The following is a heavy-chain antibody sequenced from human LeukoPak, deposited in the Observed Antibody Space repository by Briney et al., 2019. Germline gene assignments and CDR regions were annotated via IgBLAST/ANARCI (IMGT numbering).Heavy chain of an antibody. Sequence: SETLSLTCTVSGGSISSSSYYWGWIRQPPGKGLEWIGSIYYSGSTYYNPSLKSRVTISVDTSKNQFSLKLSSVTAADTAVYYCARHPGRARDGRPLYYMDVWGKGTTVTISS. V-gene: IGHV4-39*01. CDR1: GGSISSSSYY. J-gene: IGHJ6*03. CDR3: ARHPGRARDGRPLYYMDV. CDR2: IYYSGST. D-gene: IGHD5-24*01.